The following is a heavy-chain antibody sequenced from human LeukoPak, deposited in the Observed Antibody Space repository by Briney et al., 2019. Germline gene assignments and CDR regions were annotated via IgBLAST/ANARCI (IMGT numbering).Heavy chain of an antibody. J-gene: IGHJ4*02. CDR2: INPNSGGT. Sequence: ASVKVSCKASGYTFTGYYMHWVRQAPGQGLEWMGWINPNSGGTNYAQKFQGRGTMTRDTSISTAYMELSRLRSDDTAVYYCARDRYSGYEPFDYWGQGTLVTVSS. V-gene: IGHV1-2*02. CDR1: GYTFTGYY. D-gene: IGHD5-12*01. CDR3: ARDRYSGYEPFDY.